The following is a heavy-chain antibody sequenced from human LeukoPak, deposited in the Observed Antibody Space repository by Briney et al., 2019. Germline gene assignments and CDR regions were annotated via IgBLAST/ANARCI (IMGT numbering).Heavy chain of an antibody. V-gene: IGHV3-7*01. CDR3: ARQRSGDAFDI. J-gene: IGHJ3*02. Sequence: GGSLRLSCAASGFTFSSYWMSWVRQAPGKGLEWVANIKQDGSEKYYVDSVKGRFTISRDNAKNSLFLQMSSLRAEDTAVYYCARQRSGDAFDIWGQGTLVTVSS. D-gene: IGHD1-26*01. CDR2: IKQDGSEK. CDR1: GFTFSSYW.